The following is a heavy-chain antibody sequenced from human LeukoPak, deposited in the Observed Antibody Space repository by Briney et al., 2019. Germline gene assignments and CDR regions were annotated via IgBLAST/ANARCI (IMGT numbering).Heavy chain of an antibody. CDR3: AKASDKGATTNAFDI. Sequence: GRSLRLSCAASGFTFDDYAMHWVRQAPGKGLEWVSGISWNSGSIGYADSVKGRFTISRDNAKNSLYLQMNSLRAEDTALYYCAKASDKGATTNAFDIWGQGTMVTVSS. J-gene: IGHJ3*02. CDR2: ISWNSGSI. CDR1: GFTFDDYA. V-gene: IGHV3-9*01. D-gene: IGHD1-26*01.